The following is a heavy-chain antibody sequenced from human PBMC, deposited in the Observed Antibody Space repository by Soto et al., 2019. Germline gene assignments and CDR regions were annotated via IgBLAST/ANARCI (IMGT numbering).Heavy chain of an antibody. J-gene: IGHJ4*02. D-gene: IGHD2-2*01. CDR2: IYYTGTT. V-gene: IGHV4-28*03. Sequence: SETLSLTCAVSGFSISSGSLWGWIRQPPGKGLEWIGYIYYTGTTYYSPSLKSRVTMSVDTSRNQFSLKLSSVTAVDTAVYYCARDKIRYCSSTSCSDYFAYWGQGTLVTVSS. CDR3: ARDKIRYCSSTSCSDYFAY. CDR1: GFSISSGSL.